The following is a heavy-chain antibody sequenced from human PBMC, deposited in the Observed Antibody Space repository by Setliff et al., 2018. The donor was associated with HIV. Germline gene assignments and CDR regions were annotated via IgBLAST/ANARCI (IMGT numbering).Heavy chain of an antibody. CDR2: IYSSGST. Sequence: SETLSLTCTVSGDSISNYYWSWIRQPPGKGLEWLGHIYSSGSTNYNPSLKTRVTISIDTSKNQFSLKLSSVTAADTAVYFCARGRGSSSSWPIDYWGQGTLVTVSS. V-gene: IGHV4-59*12. J-gene: IGHJ4*02. CDR3: ARGRGSSSSWPIDY. D-gene: IGHD6-13*01. CDR1: GDSISNYY.